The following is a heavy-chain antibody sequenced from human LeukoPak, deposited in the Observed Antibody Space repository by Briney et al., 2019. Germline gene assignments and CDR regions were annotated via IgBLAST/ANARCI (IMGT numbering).Heavy chain of an antibody. CDR2: ISATGGTI. Sequence: GGSLRLSCAASGFTFSSNGMNWVRQAPGKGLEWVSYISATGGTIYYADSVKGRFTISRDNAKNSLYLQMNSLRAEDTAVYYCARDRYSSSSMDYWGQGTLVTVSS. CDR1: GFTFSSNG. V-gene: IGHV3-48*04. D-gene: IGHD6-6*01. CDR3: ARDRYSSSSMDY. J-gene: IGHJ4*02.